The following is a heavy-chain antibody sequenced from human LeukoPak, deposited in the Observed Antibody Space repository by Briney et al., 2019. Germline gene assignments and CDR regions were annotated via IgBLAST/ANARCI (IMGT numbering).Heavy chain of an antibody. CDR1: GFTFSSYT. J-gene: IGHJ4*02. CDR3: ARVDGYDFFFDY. Sequence: PGGSLRLSCAASGFTFSSYTMNWVRQAPGKGLEWVSVIYRGGSTYYADSVKGRFTISRDNSKNTLYLQMNSLRAEDTAVYYCARVDGYDFFFDYWGQGTLVTVSS. D-gene: IGHD3-3*01. V-gene: IGHV3-66*01. CDR2: IYRGGST.